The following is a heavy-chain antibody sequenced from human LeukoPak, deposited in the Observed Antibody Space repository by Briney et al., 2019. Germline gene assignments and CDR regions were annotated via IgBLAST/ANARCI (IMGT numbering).Heavy chain of an antibody. CDR3: ARYCSSTNCHDAFDI. D-gene: IGHD2-2*01. CDR1: GFTFSNYW. V-gene: IGHV3-7*01. Sequence: PGGSLRLSCAASGFTFSNYWMSWVRLAPGKGLEWVANINQDGSEKYYVVSVKGRFTISRDNAKNSLYLQMSSLRAEATALYYCARYCSSTNCHDAFDIWGQGTMVTVSS. CDR2: INQDGSEK. J-gene: IGHJ3*02.